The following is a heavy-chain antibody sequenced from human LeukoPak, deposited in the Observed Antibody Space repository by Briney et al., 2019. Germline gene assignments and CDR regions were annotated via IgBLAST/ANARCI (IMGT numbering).Heavy chain of an antibody. CDR2: IKPDGSDK. CDR3: TTTLNY. V-gene: IGHV3-7*03. CDR1: GFTFSGYW. J-gene: IGHJ4*02. D-gene: IGHD1-14*01. Sequence: GGSLRLSCAASGFTFSGYWMSWVRQAPGKGLEWVANIKPDGSDKAYVDSVKGRFTISRDNTKNSLYLQMNSLKTEDTAVYYCTTTLNYWGQGTLVTVSS.